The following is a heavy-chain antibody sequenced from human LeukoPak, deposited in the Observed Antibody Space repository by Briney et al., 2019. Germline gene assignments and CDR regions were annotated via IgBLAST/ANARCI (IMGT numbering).Heavy chain of an antibody. V-gene: IGHV1-69*08. J-gene: IGHJ6*03. Sequence: ASVKVSCKASGGTFNTYTISWVRQAPGQGLEWMGRITPILGTTNYAQNFQGRVTLTADKSTSTVYMELSSLRSGDTAVYYCARDYADYFYYYMDVWGKGTTVTVSS. CDR2: ITPILGTT. D-gene: IGHD3-16*01. CDR3: ARDYADYFYYYMDV. CDR1: GGTFNTYT.